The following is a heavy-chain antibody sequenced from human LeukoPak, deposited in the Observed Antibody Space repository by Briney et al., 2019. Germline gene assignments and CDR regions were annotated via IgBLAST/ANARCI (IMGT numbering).Heavy chain of an antibody. CDR2: IYYSGST. CDR3: ARVHHYYYYYMDV. V-gene: IGHV4-59*01. CDR1: GGSINSYY. Sequence: SETLSLTCTVSGGSINSYYWSWIRQPPGKGLEWIGYIYYSGSTNYNPSLKSRVTISVDTSKNQFSLKLSSVTAADTAVYYCARVHHYYYYYMDVWGKGTTVTVSS. J-gene: IGHJ6*03.